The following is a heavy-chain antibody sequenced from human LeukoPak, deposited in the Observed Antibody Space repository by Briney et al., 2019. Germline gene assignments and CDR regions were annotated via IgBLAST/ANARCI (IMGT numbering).Heavy chain of an antibody. V-gene: IGHV4-34*01. Sequence: PSETLSLTCAVYGGSFSGYYWSWIRQPPGKGLEWIGEINHSGSTNYNPSLKSRVTMSVDTSKNQFSLKLSSVTAADTAVYYCARVGWEFHDAFDIWGQGTMVTVSS. CDR1: GGSFSGYY. J-gene: IGHJ3*02. CDR2: INHSGST. D-gene: IGHD1-26*01. CDR3: ARVGWEFHDAFDI.